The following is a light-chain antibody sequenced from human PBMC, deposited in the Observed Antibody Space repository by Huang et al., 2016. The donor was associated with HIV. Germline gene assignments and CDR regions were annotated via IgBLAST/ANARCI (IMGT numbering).Light chain of an antibody. CDR3: MQALQTELT. CDR1: QSLLHSNGYNY. J-gene: IGKJ4*01. CDR2: LGS. Sequence: DIVMTQSPLSLPVTPGEPASISCRSSQSLLHSNGYNYLDWYLQKPGQSPQLLIYLGSNRASGVPDRFSASGSGTDFTLKINRVEAEDVGVYYCMQALQTELTFGGGTKVEIK. V-gene: IGKV2-28*01.